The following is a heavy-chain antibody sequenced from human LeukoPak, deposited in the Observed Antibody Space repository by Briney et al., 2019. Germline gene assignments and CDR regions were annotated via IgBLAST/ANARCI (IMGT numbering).Heavy chain of an antibody. CDR1: GYTITRYG. V-gene: IGHV1-18*01. J-gene: IGHJ5*02. CDR3: ARDGGGYYDFWSGYYNYWFDP. CDR2: VSAYNGNT. D-gene: IGHD3-3*01. Sequence: GASVKVSCKASGYTITRYGISWVRQAPGQGLEWMGWVSAYNGNTNYAQKLQGRVTMTTDTSTSTAYMELRSLRSDDTAVYYCARDGGGYYDFWSGYYNYWFDPWGQGTLVTVSS.